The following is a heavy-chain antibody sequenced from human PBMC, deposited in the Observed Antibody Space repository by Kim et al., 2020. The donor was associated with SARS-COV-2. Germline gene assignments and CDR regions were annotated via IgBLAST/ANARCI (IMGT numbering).Heavy chain of an antibody. V-gene: IGHV4-34*01. Sequence: PSLKSRVTISVDTSKNQFSLKLSSVTAADTAVYYCARAEYDSSGYGAFDIWGQGTMVTVSS. CDR3: ARAEYDSSGYGAFDI. J-gene: IGHJ3*02. D-gene: IGHD3-22*01.